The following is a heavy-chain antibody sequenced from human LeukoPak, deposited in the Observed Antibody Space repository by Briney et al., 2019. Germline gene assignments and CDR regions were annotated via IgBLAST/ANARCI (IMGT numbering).Heavy chain of an antibody. CDR3: ARDKAYDLDEASGYYFNRGLDY. CDR1: GGSMSNYY. J-gene: IGHJ4*02. D-gene: IGHD3-22*01. V-gene: IGHV4-4*07. Sequence: SETLSLTCLGCGGSMSNYYWSWIRQPAGRGLEWIGRIYSTGTINYNPSLESRVTMSVDTSKNQCSLNMRSVTAADTAVYFCARDKAYDLDEASGYYFNRGLDYWGQGTLVTVSS. CDR2: IYSTGTI.